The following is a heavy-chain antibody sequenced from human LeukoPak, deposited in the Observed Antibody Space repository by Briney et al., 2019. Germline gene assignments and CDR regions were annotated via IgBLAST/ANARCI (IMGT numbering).Heavy chain of an antibody. J-gene: IGHJ4*02. V-gene: IGHV4-59*01. CDR2: IYYTGST. CDR1: GGSISNYH. Sequence: PSETLSLACIASGGSISNYHWSWIRQPPGKRLESIGYIYYTGSTKYNPSLKSRVTISLDTSKNQFSLELRSVTAADTAVYYCARVDNWNGYDYWGPGTLVTVSS. D-gene: IGHD1-20*01. CDR3: ARVDNWNGYDY.